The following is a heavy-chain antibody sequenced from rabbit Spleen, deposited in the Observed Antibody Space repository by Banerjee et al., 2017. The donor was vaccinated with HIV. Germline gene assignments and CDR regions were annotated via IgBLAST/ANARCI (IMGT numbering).Heavy chain of an antibody. J-gene: IGHJ4*01. CDR1: GFSFSSGYD. Sequence: QEQLVESGGGLVKPGASLKLICTASGFSFSSGYDMFWVRQAPGKGREWIACIDTGSSGFTYFASWAKGRFTISKTSSTTVTLQMTSLTAADTATYFCARDTVYAAYSGFGHATLHYFDLWGQGTLVTVS. V-gene: IGHV1S45*01. CDR3: ARDTVYAAYSGFGHATLHYFDL. CDR2: IDTGSSGFT. D-gene: IGHD6-1*01.